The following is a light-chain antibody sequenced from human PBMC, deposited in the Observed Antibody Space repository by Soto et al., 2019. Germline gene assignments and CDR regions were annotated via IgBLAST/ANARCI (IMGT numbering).Light chain of an antibody. CDR2: WAS. Sequence: DIVMTQSPDSLAVSLGERATINCKSSQSVLYSSNNNNYLAWYQQKPGQPPKLLIYWASTRVSGVPDRFSASGSGTDFTHTINSLQAEDVAVYYCQQYYTTPLTFGGGTEVEIK. J-gene: IGKJ4*01. V-gene: IGKV4-1*01. CDR3: QQYYTTPLT. CDR1: QSVLYSSNNNNY.